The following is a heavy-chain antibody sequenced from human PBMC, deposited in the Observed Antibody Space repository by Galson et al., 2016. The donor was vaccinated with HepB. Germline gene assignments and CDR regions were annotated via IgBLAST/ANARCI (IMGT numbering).Heavy chain of an antibody. CDR1: GFTFSTNS. CDR2: ISSGSAYK. V-gene: IGHV3-21*01. J-gene: IGHJ4*02. D-gene: IGHD6-13*01. Sequence: SLRLSCAASGFTFSTNSMNWVRQAPGKGLEWVSSISSGSAYKYYADSVKGRFTISRDNAKNSLYLQMNSLRVEDTAVYYCARGGGYSSGWYSFWGQGILVSVSS. CDR3: ARGGGYSSGWYSF.